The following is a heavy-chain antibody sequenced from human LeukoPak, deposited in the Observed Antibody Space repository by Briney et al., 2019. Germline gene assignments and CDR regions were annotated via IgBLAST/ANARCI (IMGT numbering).Heavy chain of an antibody. CDR3: ARGRRSSPYWYFDL. V-gene: IGHV3-66*02. D-gene: IGHD6-13*01. CDR2: TYSGGST. Sequence: GGSLRLSCAASGFTVSSNYMSWVRQAPGKGLEWVSVTYSGGSTYYADSAKGRSTISRDNSKNTLYLQMNSLRAEDTAVYYCARGRRSSPYWYFDLWGRGTLVTVSS. J-gene: IGHJ2*01. CDR1: GFTVSSNY.